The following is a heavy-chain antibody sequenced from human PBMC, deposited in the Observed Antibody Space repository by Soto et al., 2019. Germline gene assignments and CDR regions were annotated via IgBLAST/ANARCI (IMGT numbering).Heavy chain of an antibody. CDR1: GFTFSGSA. J-gene: IGHJ4*02. CDR3: ISFCSSCFFDY. CDR2: IRSKANSYAT. Sequence: GGSLRLSCAASGFTFSGSAMHWVRQASGKGLEWVGRIRSKANSYATEYAASVQGRFTISRDDSKNTAYLHMNNLKTEDTAVYYCISFCSSCFFDYWGQGTPVTVSS. D-gene: IGHD6-13*01. V-gene: IGHV3-73*01.